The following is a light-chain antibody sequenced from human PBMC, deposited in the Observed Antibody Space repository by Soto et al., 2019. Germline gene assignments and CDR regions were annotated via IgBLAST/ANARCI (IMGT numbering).Light chain of an antibody. V-gene: IGLV1-40*01. CDR1: SSNIGAGYD. CDR3: RSYDSSLSGVV. Sequence: QSVLTQPPSVSGAPGQRVTISCTGSSSNIGAGYDVHWYHQLPGTAPKLLIYGNSNRPSGVPDRFSGSKSGTSASLVITGLQAEDEADYYCRSYDSSLSGVVFGGGTKLTVL. CDR2: GNS. J-gene: IGLJ2*01.